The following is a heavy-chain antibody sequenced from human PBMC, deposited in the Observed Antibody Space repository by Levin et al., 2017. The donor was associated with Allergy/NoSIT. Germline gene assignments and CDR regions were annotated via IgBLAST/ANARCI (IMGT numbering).Heavy chain of an antibody. CDR1: GFTFGDYA. CDR2: IRNKAHGGTT. D-gene: IGHD3-16*02. V-gene: IGHV3-49*04. Sequence: GESLKISCTGSGFTFGDYAMSWVRQAPGKGLEWVGFIRNKAHGGTTEYAASVKGRLTISRDDSKSIAYLQMNSLKTEYTAVYFCSRGGPPNYEYNWGSYRDGYFDYWGQGTLVTVSS. J-gene: IGHJ4*02. CDR3: SRGGPPNYEYNWGSYRDGYFDY.